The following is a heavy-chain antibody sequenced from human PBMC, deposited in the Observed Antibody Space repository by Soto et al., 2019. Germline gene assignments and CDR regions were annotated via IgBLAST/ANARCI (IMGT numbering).Heavy chain of an antibody. Sequence: SETLSLTCTVSGGSISSGGYYWSWIRRHPGKGLEWIGYIYYSGSTYYNPSLKSRVTISVDTSKNQFSLKLSSVTAADTAVYYCARCIVVVGNWFDPWGQGTLVTVSS. V-gene: IGHV4-31*03. CDR3: ARCIVVVGNWFDP. D-gene: IGHD3-22*01. CDR1: GGSISSGGYY. J-gene: IGHJ5*02. CDR2: IYYSGST.